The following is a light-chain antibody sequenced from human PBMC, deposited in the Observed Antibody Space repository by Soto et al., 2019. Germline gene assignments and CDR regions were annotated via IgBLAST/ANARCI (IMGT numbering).Light chain of an antibody. CDR2: EVS. V-gene: IGLV2-8*01. J-gene: IGLJ1*01. CDR1: SGDVGGYNS. CDR3: SSYAGSNKNV. Sequence: QSVLTQPPSASGSPGQSVTISCTGTSGDVGGYNSVSWYQQHPGKAPKLMIYEVSKRPSGVPDRFSGSKSGNTASLTVSGLQAEDEADYYCSSYAGSNKNVFGTGTKVTV.